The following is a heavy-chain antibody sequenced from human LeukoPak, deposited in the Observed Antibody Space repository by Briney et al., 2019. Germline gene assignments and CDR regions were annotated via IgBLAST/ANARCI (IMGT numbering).Heavy chain of an antibody. CDR3: AKDGIGAPGY. V-gene: IGHV3-30*18. J-gene: IGHJ4*02. CDR2: ISYDGSNK. Sequence: GGSLRLSCAASGFTFSSYGMHWVRQAPGKGLEWVAVISYDGSNKYYADSVKGRFTISRDNSKNTLYLQMNSLRAEDTAVYYCAKDGIGAPGYWGQGTLVTVSS. D-gene: IGHD3-10*01. CDR1: GFTFSSYG.